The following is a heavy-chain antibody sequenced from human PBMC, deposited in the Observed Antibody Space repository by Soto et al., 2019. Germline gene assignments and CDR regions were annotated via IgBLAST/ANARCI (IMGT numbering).Heavy chain of an antibody. J-gene: IGHJ3*02. CDR3: ARHGITGSYYDAFDI. V-gene: IGHV4-39*01. D-gene: IGHD1-26*01. Sequence: SETLSLTYTVSGSPISSSRCHWRWILQPPGQGLEWIASIKYCWTTFYNPSLKSRVTLSVDTSKNQFALKLSSVTAAETAVYYCARHGITGSYYDAFDIWGQGTMVS. CDR1: GSPISSSRCH. CDR2: IKYCWTT.